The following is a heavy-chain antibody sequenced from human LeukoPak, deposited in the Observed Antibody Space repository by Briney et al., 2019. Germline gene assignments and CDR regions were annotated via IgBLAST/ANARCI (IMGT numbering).Heavy chain of an antibody. CDR2: ISSSDNTI. CDR1: GFTFSFYS. D-gene: IGHD5-18*01. J-gene: IGHJ4*02. Sequence: GGSLRLSCAASGFTFSFYSMNWVRQAPGKGLKGVSYISSSDNTIHYADSVKGRFTISRDNANNSLYLEMNSLTDEDTAVYYCARVHRGYSYGRLDYWGQGTLVTVSS. CDR3: ARVHRGYSYGRLDY. V-gene: IGHV3-48*02.